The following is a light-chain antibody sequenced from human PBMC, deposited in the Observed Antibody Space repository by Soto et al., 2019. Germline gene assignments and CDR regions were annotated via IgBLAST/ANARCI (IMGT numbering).Light chain of an antibody. CDR1: QSVSSSY. J-gene: IGKJ3*01. CDR3: QQYGSSRGVT. Sequence: EIVLTQSPGTLSLSPGERATLSCRASQSVSSSYLAWYQQKPGQAPRLLIYGASSRATGIPDRFSGSGSGTDFTLTISRLEPEDLAVYYCQQYGSSRGVTFGPGTKVDIK. V-gene: IGKV3-20*01. CDR2: GAS.